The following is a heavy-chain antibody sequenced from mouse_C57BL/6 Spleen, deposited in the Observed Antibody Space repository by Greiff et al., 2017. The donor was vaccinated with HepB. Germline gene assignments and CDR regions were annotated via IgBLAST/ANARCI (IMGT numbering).Heavy chain of an antibody. CDR3: ARGRDYGNSFYAMDY. CDR2: IYPGDGDT. CDR1: GYAFSSSW. Sequence: VQLQQSGPELVKPGASVKISCKASGYAFSSSWMNWVKQRPGKGLEWIGRIYPGDGDTNYNGKFKGKATLTADKSSSTAYMQLSSLTSEDSAVYFCARGRDYGNSFYAMDYWGQGTSVTVSS. V-gene: IGHV1-82*01. D-gene: IGHD2-1*01. J-gene: IGHJ4*01.